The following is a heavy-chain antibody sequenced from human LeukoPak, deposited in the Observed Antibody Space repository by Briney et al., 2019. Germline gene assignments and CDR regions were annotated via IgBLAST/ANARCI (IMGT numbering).Heavy chain of an antibody. CDR1: GFTFDDYA. D-gene: IGHD2-2*01. V-gene: IGHV3-9*01. J-gene: IGHJ3*02. CDR3: AKAGYCSSTSCTSYDAFDI. Sequence: GGSLRLSCAASGFTFDDYAMHWVRQAPGKGLEWVSGISWNSGSIVYADSVKGRFTISRDNAKNSLYLQMNSLRAEDTALYYCAKAGYCSSTSCTSYDAFDIWGQGTMVTVSS. CDR2: ISWNSGSI.